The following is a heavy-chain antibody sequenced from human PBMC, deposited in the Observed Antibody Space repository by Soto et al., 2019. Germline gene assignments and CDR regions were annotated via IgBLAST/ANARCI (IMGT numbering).Heavy chain of an antibody. V-gene: IGHV4-61*01. CDR3: ARDPLRLRCSGWTGGDCYYYYYGMDV. CDR1: GDSVTSDSYF. D-gene: IGHD6-19*01. J-gene: IGHJ6*02. CDR2: SYYSGYYSGST. Sequence: SETLSLTCTVSGDSVTSDSYFWSWIRQPPGKGLEWIGNSYYSGYYSGSTNHNPSLKSRVTVSVDTSRNQFSLKLRSVTTADTAVYYCARDPLRLRCSGWTGGDCYYYYYGMDVWGQGTTVTVSS.